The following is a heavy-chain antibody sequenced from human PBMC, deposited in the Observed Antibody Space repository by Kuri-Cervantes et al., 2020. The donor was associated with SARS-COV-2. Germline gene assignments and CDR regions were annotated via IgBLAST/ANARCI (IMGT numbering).Heavy chain of an antibody. CDR1: EFNFRYYG. V-gene: IGHV3-30*18. J-gene: IGHJ6*02. Sequence: GGSLRLSCVASEFNFRYYGMYWVRQAPGKGLEWVAVISYDGRDTYYGDSVKGRSTISRDNSKNTLYLQMNSLRPEDTGVYYCAKPGSVRGIIREDHYGLDVWGQGTTVTVSS. D-gene: IGHD3-10*01. CDR3: AKPGSVRGIIREDHYGLDV. CDR2: ISYDGRDT.